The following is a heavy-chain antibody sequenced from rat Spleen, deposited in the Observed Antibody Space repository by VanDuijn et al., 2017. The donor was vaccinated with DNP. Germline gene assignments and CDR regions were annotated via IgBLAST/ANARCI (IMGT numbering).Heavy chain of an antibody. CDR2: ISYDGSST. V-gene: IGHV5-29*01. J-gene: IGHJ3*01. CDR1: GFTFSNYG. CDR3: ASNTGGFAY. D-gene: IGHD4-1*01. Sequence: EVQLVESGGGLVQPGRSLKLSCAASGFTFSNYGMAWVRQAPTKGLEWVATISYDGSSTYYRDSVKGRFTISRDNAKSTLYLQMDSLRSEDTATYYCASNTGGFAYWGQGTLVTVSS.